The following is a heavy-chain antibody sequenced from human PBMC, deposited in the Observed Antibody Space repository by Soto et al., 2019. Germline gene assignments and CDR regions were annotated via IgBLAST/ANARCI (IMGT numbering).Heavy chain of an antibody. J-gene: IGHJ4*02. Sequence: EVQLLESGGGLVQPGGSLRLSCAASGFTFNNYAMTWVRQAPGKGLEWVSAISGGGDTTSYADSVKGRFTVSRDGSKNTLYLQMSSLRAEETALYYCAKGRGASGSLTPRVHFWGQGTLVTVSS. D-gene: IGHD3-10*01. CDR2: ISGGGDTT. V-gene: IGHV3-23*01. CDR1: GFTFNNYA. CDR3: AKGRGASGSLTPRVHF.